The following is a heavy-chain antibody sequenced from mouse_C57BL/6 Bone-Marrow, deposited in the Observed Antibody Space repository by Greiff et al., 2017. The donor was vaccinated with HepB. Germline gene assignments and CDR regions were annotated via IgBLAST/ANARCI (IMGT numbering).Heavy chain of an antibody. D-gene: IGHD4-1*01. CDR3: ARELGRGY. CDR2: IYPRSGNT. V-gene: IGHV1-81*01. Sequence: VQLQQSGAELARPGASVKLSCKASGYTFTSYGISWVKQRTGQGLEWIGEIYPRSGNTYYNEKVKGKATLTADKSSSTAYMELRSLTSEDSAVYFWARELGRGYWGQGTTLTVSS. CDR1: GYTFTSYG. J-gene: IGHJ2*01.